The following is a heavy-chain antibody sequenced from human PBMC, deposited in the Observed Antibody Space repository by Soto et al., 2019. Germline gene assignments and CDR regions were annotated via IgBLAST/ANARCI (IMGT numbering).Heavy chain of an antibody. V-gene: IGHV4-59*01. CDR3: ARGTRDYYDSSGIDY. CDR2: NFYNGGT. Sequence: PSETLSLTCTVSGASISRYYWSWVRQPPGKGLEWIGYNFYNGGTNYNPSLKSRVSISLDATKNKFSLKLSSVTAADTAVYYCARGTRDYYDSSGIDYWGQGTLVTVSS. CDR1: GASISRYY. D-gene: IGHD3-22*01. J-gene: IGHJ4*02.